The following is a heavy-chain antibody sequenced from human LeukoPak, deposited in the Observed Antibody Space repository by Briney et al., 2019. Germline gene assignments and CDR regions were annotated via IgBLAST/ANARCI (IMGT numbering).Heavy chain of an antibody. CDR3: AAGCSSTSSYWYYYTEV. CDR2: INQSGST. V-gene: IGHV4-34*01. J-gene: IGHJ6*03. D-gene: IGHD2-2*01. CDR1: GGSFSGYY. Sequence: SETLSLTCAVYGGSFSGYYWSWIRQPPGKGLEWIGEINQSGSTNYNPSLKSRVTISVDTSKKQFSLRLSPVTAADTAVYYCAAGCSSTSSYWYYYTEVWGNGTTVTVSS.